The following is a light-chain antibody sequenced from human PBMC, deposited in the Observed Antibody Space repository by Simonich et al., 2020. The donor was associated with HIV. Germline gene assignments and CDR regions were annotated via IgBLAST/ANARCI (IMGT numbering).Light chain of an antibody. Sequence: DIVVTQSPLSLPVSPGEPASISCKSSQPLLHSNGLSYLDWYLQKPGQSPQLLIYLGSNRASGVPDRFSGSGSGTDFTLKISRVEAEDVGVYYCMQALQTPRTFGQGTKVEIK. CDR3: MQALQTPRT. CDR2: LGS. CDR1: QPLLHSNGLSY. V-gene: IGKV2-28*01. J-gene: IGKJ1*01.